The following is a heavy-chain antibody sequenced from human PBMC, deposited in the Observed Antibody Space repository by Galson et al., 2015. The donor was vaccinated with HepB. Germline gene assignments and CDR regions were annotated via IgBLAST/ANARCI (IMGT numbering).Heavy chain of an antibody. CDR1: RYTFTSYG. Sequence: SVKVSCKASRYTFTSYGINWVRQAPVPGLEWMGWISAYNGNANYAQKFQGRVTMTTDTFTSTAYMELRSLRSDDTAVYYCARGHDYYYDSSGYYFDYWGQGTLVTVSS. CDR3: ARGHDYYYDSSGYYFDY. CDR2: ISAYNGNA. D-gene: IGHD3-22*01. V-gene: IGHV1-18*01. J-gene: IGHJ4*02.